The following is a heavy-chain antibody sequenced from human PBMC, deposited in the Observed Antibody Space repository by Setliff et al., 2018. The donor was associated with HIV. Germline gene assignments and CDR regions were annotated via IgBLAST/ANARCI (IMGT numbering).Heavy chain of an antibody. D-gene: IGHD1-26*01. CDR1: GGSISSSSYY. J-gene: IGHJ4*01. Sequence: PSETLSLTCTVSGGSISSSSYYWGWICQPPGKGLEWIGTIYYSGNTYYNPSLKSRVTISVDTSKNQISLKLSSVTAADTAVYYCASHLPPYSGNFDYWGHGTLVTVSS. CDR2: IYYSGNT. CDR3: ASHLPPYSGNFDY. V-gene: IGHV4-39*01.